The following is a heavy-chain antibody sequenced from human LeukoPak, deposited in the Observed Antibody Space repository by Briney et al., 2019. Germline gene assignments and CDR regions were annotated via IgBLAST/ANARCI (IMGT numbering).Heavy chain of an antibody. CDR2: TNPSGGST. J-gene: IGHJ5*02. CDR3: ARSDTIFNWFDP. D-gene: IGHD3-3*01. Sequence: ASVKVSCKASGYTFTSYYMHWVRQAPGQGLEWMGITNPSGGSTSYAQKFQGRVTMTRDMSTSTVYMELSSLRSEDTAVYYCARSDTIFNWFDPWGQGTLVTVSS. V-gene: IGHV1-46*01. CDR1: GYTFTSYY.